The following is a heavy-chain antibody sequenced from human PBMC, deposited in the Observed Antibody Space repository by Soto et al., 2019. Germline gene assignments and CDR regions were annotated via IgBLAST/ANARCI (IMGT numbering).Heavy chain of an antibody. CDR2: IDWDNDK. Sequence: SGPTLVNPTQTLTLTCTFSGFSLSTSGKCVSWIRQPPGKALEWLALIDWDNDKYYSTSLKTRLTISKDTSKNQVVLTMTNMDPVDTATYYCAAGYYDSSGYGYGAFDIWGQGTMVAVSS. CDR3: AAGYYDSSGYGYGAFDI. V-gene: IGHV2-70*01. CDR1: GFSLSTSGKC. J-gene: IGHJ3*02. D-gene: IGHD3-22*01.